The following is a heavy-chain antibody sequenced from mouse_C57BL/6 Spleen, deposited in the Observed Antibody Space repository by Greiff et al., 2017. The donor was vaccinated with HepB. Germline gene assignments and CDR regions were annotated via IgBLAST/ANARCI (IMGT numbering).Heavy chain of an antibody. D-gene: IGHD1-1*01. CDR3: ARGPSHYYGSSPYFDY. J-gene: IGHJ2*01. Sequence: VMLVESGPGLVQPSQSLSITCTVSGFSLTSYGVHWVRQSPGKGLEWLGVIWSGGSTDYNAAFISRLSISKDNSKSQVFFKMNSLQADDTAIYYCARGPSHYYGSSPYFDYWGQGTTLTVSS. CDR1: GFSLTSYG. CDR2: IWSGGST. V-gene: IGHV2-2*01.